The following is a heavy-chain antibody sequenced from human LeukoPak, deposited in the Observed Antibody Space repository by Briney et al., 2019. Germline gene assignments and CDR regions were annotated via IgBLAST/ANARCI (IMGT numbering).Heavy chain of an antibody. CDR1: GYTFTGYY. J-gene: IGHJ6*02. CDR2: INPNSGGT. CDR3: ARDLYSGSYSSDYYYGMDV. D-gene: IGHD1-26*01. Sequence: ASVKVSCKASGYTFTGYYMHWVRQAPGQGLEWMGWINPNSGGTNYAQKFQGRVTMTRDTSISTAYMELSRLRSDDTAVYYCARDLYSGSYSSDYYYGMDVWGQGTTVTVSS. V-gene: IGHV1-2*02.